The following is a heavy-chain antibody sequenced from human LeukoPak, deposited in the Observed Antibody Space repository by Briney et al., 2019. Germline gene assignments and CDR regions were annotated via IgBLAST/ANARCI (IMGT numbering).Heavy chain of an antibody. Sequence: SETLSLTCTVSGGSISSSSYYWGWIRQPPGKGLEWIGSIYYSGDTYYNPSLKSRVTISLDTSKNQFSLKLSSVTAADTAVYYCARENPPVTTVEYFDYWGQGTLVTVSS. J-gene: IGHJ4*02. D-gene: IGHD4-23*01. CDR3: ARENPPVTTVEYFDY. CDR2: IYYSGDT. CDR1: GGSISSSSYY. V-gene: IGHV4-39*07.